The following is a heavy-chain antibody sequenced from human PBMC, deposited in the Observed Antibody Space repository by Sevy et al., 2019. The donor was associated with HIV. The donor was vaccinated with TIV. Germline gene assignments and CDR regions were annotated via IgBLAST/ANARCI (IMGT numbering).Heavy chain of an antibody. D-gene: IGHD4-17*01. V-gene: IGHV3-48*03. J-gene: IGHJ4*02. CDR2: ITNSGSTI. Sequence: GGSLRLSCTASGFTFSNYEMNWVRQAPGKGLEWVSYITNSGSTIYYSDSVKGRFTISRDNSKSTLYLQMNSLRAEDTAVYYCARGRDYGNFDYWGQGTLVTVSS. CDR3: ARGRDYGNFDY. CDR1: GFTFSNYE.